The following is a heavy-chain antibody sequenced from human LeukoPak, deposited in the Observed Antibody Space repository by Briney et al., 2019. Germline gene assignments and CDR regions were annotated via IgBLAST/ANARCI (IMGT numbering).Heavy chain of an antibody. CDR1: GFTFDDYA. Sequence: SGGSLRLSCAASGFTFDDYAMHWVRQVPGKGLEWVSGISWNSGSIGYGDSVKGRFTISRDNAKNSLYLQMNSLRAEDTALYYCAKAGGSGTSQGYFQHWGQGTLVTVSS. J-gene: IGHJ1*01. CDR3: AKAGGSGTSQGYFQH. D-gene: IGHD3-10*01. V-gene: IGHV3-9*01. CDR2: ISWNSGSI.